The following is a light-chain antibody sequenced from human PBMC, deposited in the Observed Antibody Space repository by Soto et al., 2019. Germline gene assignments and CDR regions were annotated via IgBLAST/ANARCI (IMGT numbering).Light chain of an antibody. V-gene: IGKV1-8*01. Sequence: AIRMTQSPSSLSASTGDRVTITCRASQGISSYLAWYQQKPGKAPKLLIYAASTLQSGVPSRFSGSGSGTDFTLTISCLQSEDFATYYCQQYNNWPPLTFCGGTKVEIK. J-gene: IGKJ4*01. CDR2: AAS. CDR1: QGISSY. CDR3: QQYNNWPPLT.